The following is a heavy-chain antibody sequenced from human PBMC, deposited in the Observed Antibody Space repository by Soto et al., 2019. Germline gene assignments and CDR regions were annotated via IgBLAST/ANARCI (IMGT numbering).Heavy chain of an antibody. D-gene: IGHD1-26*01. CDR1: GLTFSSYA. V-gene: IGHV3-23*01. CDR3: ARDMSGGTYNYYYGIDV. CDR2: ISGSGSPT. J-gene: IGHJ6*02. Sequence: PGVSLRLSCAASGLTFSSYAMTWVRQATGRGLEWVSAISGSGSPTYYADSVKGRFTISRDNSKNTLYLQMNSLRADDTAVYYCARDMSGGTYNYYYGIDVWGQGTTVTVSS.